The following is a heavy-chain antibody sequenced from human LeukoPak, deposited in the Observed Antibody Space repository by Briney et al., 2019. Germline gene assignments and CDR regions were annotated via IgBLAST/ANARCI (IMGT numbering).Heavy chain of an antibody. V-gene: IGHV3-53*04. Sequence: GSLRLSCAASGFTVSSNYMSWVRQAPGKGLEWVSVIYSGGSTYYADSVKGRFTISRHNSKNTLYLQMNSLRAEDTAVYYCATELRYFDWLIVDYWGQGTLVTVSS. D-gene: IGHD3-9*01. CDR2: IYSGGST. CDR1: GFTVSSNY. CDR3: ATELRYFDWLIVDY. J-gene: IGHJ4*02.